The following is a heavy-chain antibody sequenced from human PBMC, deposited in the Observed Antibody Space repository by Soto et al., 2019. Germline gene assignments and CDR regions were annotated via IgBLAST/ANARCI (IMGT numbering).Heavy chain of an antibody. V-gene: IGHV1-8*01. CDR2: MNPNSGNT. D-gene: IGHD3-3*01. CDR3: ARGVGFGDGYNPTEYFQH. CDR1: GYTFTSYD. Sequence: QVQLVQSGAEVKKPGASVKVSCKASGYTFTSYDINWVRQATGQGLEWMGWMNPNSGNTGNAQKFQGRVTMTRDTSISTAYMELSSLRSEDTAVYYCARGVGFGDGYNPTEYFQHWGQGTLVTVSS. J-gene: IGHJ1*01.